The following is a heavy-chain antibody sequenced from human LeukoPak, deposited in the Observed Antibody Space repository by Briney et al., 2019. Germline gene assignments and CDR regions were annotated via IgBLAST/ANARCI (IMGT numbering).Heavy chain of an antibody. Sequence: SETLSLTCTVSGGSISSYYWTWIRQPPGKGLEWIGYIYYSGSTNYNPSLKSRVTISVDTSKNQFSLKLSSVTAADTAVYYCASGSAALAFYFDYWGQGTLVTVSS. J-gene: IGHJ4*02. CDR1: GGSISSYY. CDR3: ASGSAALAFYFDY. D-gene: IGHD3-10*01. V-gene: IGHV4-59*01. CDR2: IYYSGST.